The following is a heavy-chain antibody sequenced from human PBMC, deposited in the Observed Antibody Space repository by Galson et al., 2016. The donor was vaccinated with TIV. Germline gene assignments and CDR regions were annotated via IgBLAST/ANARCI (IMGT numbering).Heavy chain of an antibody. CDR3: ARGVSTGSGWLDP. D-gene: IGHD3-3*01. Sequence: SGAEVKKPGESLRISCKGSGYSFTNYWITWARQMPGKGLEWMGRIDPSDSYINYSPSFQGHVTISADRSINTAYLQWSSLKAPDSAMYYFARGVSTGSGWLDPWGQGTLVTVSS. CDR2: IDPSDSYI. J-gene: IGHJ5*02. V-gene: IGHV5-10-1*01. CDR1: GYSFTNYW.